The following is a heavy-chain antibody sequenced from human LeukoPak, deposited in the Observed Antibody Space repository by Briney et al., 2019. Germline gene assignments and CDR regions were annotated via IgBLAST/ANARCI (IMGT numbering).Heavy chain of an antibody. Sequence: GGSLRLSCAASGFTFSSNYMSWVRQAPGKGLDWVSVIYSGGNKYYADSVKGRFSISRDNSKNTLYLQMNNLRVEDTAVYYCARNVNSLGPHCGGDCYAFDIWGQGTIVTVSS. D-gene: IGHD2-21*02. CDR3: ARNVNSLGPHCGGDCYAFDI. V-gene: IGHV3-53*01. CDR2: IYSGGNK. J-gene: IGHJ3*02. CDR1: GFTFSSNY.